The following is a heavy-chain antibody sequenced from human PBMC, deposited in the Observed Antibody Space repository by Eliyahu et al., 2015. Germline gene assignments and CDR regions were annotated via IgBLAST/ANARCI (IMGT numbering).Heavy chain of an antibody. J-gene: IGHJ4*02. Sequence: QVQLVQSGAXVKKPGSSVXVXCKASGGTFSXYAISXVXQAPGQGLEWMGRXIPILGIANXAQKFQGRVTITADKSTSTAYMELSSLRSEDTAVYYCARGSNYYDSSGYYYWGQGTMVTVSS. CDR3: ARGSNYYDSSGYYY. CDR2: XIPILGIA. V-gene: IGHV1-69*04. D-gene: IGHD3-22*01. CDR1: GGTFSXYA.